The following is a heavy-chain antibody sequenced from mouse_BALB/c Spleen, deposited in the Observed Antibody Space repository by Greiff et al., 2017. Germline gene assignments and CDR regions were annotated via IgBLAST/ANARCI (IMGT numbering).Heavy chain of an antibody. Sequence: QVQLKQPGAELVRPGASVKLSCKASGYTFTSYWINWVKQRPGQGLEWIGNIYPSDSYTNYNQKFKDKATLTVDKSSSTAYMQLSSPTSEDSAVYYGTRGGLRRAMDYWGQGTAVTVSS. V-gene: IGHV1-69*02. CDR2: IYPSDSYT. D-gene: IGHD2-12*01. CDR1: GYTFTSYW. CDR3: TRGGLRRAMDY. J-gene: IGHJ4*01.